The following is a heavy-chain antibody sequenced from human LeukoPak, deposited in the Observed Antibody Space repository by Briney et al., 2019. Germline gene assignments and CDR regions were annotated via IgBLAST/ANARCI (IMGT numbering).Heavy chain of an antibody. CDR2: ISSSSSYI. V-gene: IGHV3-21*01. Sequence: GGSLRLSCAASGFTFSSYSMNWVRQAPGKGLEWVSSISSSSSYIYYADSVKGRFTISRDNAKNSLYLQMNSVRAEATAVYYCARDGGSRAIDYWGQGTLVTVSS. CDR3: ARDGGSRAIDY. J-gene: IGHJ4*02. D-gene: IGHD4-23*01. CDR1: GFTFSSYS.